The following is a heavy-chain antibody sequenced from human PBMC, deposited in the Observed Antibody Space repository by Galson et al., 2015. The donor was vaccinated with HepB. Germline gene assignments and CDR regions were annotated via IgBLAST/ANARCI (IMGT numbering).Heavy chain of an antibody. CDR1: GGSISSSSYY. Sequence: SETLSLTCTVSGGSISSSSYYWGWIRQPPGKGLEWIGSIYYSGSTYYNPSLKSRVTISVDTSKNQFSLKLSSVTAADTAVYYCAREAGNSYIVVVPAATFDYWGQGTLVTVSS. CDR2: IYYSGST. CDR3: AREAGNSYIVVVPAATFDY. D-gene: IGHD2-2*01. J-gene: IGHJ4*02. V-gene: IGHV4-39*07.